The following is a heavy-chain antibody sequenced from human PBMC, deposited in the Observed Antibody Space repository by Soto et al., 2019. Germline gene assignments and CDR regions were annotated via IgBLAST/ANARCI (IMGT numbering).Heavy chain of an antibody. V-gene: IGHV4-31*01. CDR1: GVSISSDNYY. Sequence: SETLSLTCTVSGVSISSDNYYWSWIRQHPGKGLEWIGYIYYSGSTYYNPSLKSPVTMSVDTSKKQFSLKLRSVTAADTAVYYCVRDGTKTLRDWFDPWGQGISVTVSS. J-gene: IGHJ5*02. D-gene: IGHD1-1*01. CDR2: IYYSGST. CDR3: VRDGTKTLRDWFDP.